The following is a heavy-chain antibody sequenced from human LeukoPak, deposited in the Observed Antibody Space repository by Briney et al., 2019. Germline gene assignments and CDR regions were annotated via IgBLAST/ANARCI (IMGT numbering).Heavy chain of an antibody. CDR3: ARGPPGDSSGYYHYYYYYMDV. CDR1: GYTFTSYD. V-gene: IGHV1-46*01. CDR2: INPSGGST. J-gene: IGHJ6*03. D-gene: IGHD3-22*01. Sequence: ASVKVSCKASGYTFTSYDINWVRQATGQGLEWMGIINPSGGSTSYAQKFQGRVTMTRDMSTSTVYMELSSLRTEDTAIYYCARGPPGDSSGYYHYYYYYMDVWGKGTTVTVSS.